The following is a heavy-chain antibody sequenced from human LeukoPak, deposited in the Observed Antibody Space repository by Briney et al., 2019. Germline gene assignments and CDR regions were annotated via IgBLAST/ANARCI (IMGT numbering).Heavy chain of an antibody. CDR2: ISYDGSNK. V-gene: IGHV3-30-3*01. Sequence: GGSLRLSCAASGFTFSSYAMHWVPQAPGKGLEWVAVISYDGSNKYYADSVKGRFTISRDNSKNTLYLQMNSLRAEDTAVYYRARMSGYVWGSYRYTPDYWGQGTLVTVSS. CDR1: GFTFSSYA. D-gene: IGHD3-16*02. J-gene: IGHJ4*02. CDR3: ARMSGYVWGSYRYTPDY.